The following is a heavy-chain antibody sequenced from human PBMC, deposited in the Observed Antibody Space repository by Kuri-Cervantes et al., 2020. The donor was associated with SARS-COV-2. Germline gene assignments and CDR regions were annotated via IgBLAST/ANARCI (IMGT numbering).Heavy chain of an antibody. CDR2: ISSSGSTI. Sequence: GGSLRLSCAASGSTFSSYAMNWVRQAPGKGLEWVSYISSSGSTIYYADSVKGRFTISRDNAKNSLYLQMNSLRAEDTAVYYCARDKAYPLKDYSNYWNYYYYGMDVWGQGTTVTVSS. J-gene: IGHJ6*02. CDR3: ARDKAYPLKDYSNYWNYYYYGMDV. D-gene: IGHD4-11*01. V-gene: IGHV3-48*03. CDR1: GSTFSSYA.